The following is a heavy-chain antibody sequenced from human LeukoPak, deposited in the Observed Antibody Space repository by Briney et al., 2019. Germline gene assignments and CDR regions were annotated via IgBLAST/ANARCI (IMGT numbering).Heavy chain of an antibody. D-gene: IGHD2-15*01. V-gene: IGHV3-7*04. CDR2: IKQDGSEK. Sequence: PGGSLRLSCVASGFTFSNYWMNWVRQAPGKGPEWVANIKQDGSEKYYVDSVKGRFTISRDNAKNSLFLQMNSLRAEDTAVYYCAGGGGWKPDYWGQGTLVTVSS. CDR1: GFTFSNYW. CDR3: AGGGGWKPDY. J-gene: IGHJ4*02.